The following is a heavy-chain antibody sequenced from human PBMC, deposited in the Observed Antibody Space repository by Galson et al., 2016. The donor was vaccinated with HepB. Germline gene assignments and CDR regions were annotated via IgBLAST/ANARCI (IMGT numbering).Heavy chain of an antibody. V-gene: IGHV3-23*01. D-gene: IGHD2-2*01. CDR3: GKGRTYCSGTSCYYFDQ. J-gene: IGHJ4*02. Sequence: SLRLSCAVSGFNFRSYAMSWVRQAPGKGLQWVSGISARGDRTDYAGSVKGRFTISRDNSKNTLYLQMNSLRAEDTAVYYCGKGRTYCSGTSCYYFDQWGQGTLVTVSS. CDR1: GFNFRSYA. CDR2: ISARGDRT.